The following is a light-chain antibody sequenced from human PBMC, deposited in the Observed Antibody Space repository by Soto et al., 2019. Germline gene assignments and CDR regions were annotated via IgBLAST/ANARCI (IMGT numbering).Light chain of an antibody. Sequence: QSALTQPRSVSGSPGQSVTISCTGTSSDFGGYNYVSWYQHHPGKAPKFMMYEVSYRPSGVSDRFSGSKSGNTASLTISGLQAEDEADYYCSSYTSTSTILFGGGTKLTVL. CDR2: EVS. J-gene: IGLJ2*01. CDR3: SSYTSTSTIL. CDR1: SSDFGGYNY. V-gene: IGLV2-14*01.